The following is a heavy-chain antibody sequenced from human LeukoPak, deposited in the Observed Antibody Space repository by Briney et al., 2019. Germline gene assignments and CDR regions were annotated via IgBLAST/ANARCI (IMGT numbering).Heavy chain of an antibody. CDR3: ARVRYCSTNRCYDREFDN. J-gene: IGHJ4*02. CDR2: IYYSGST. Sequence: PSETLSLTCTVSGGSVSSGDYYWSWIRQPPGKGLQWIGFIYYSGSTNYNPSLQSRVTISVDTSKNQFSLKLSSVTAADTAIYYCARVRYCSTNRCYDREFDNWGQGTLVTVSS. CDR1: GGSVSSGDYY. D-gene: IGHD2-2*01. V-gene: IGHV4-61*08.